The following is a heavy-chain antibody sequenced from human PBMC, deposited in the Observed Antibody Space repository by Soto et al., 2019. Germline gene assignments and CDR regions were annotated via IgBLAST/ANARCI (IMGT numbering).Heavy chain of an antibody. Sequence: QVQLQESGPGLVKPSETLSLTCTVSGGSVTSYYWSCIRQPPGKTLEWIGTIYYSGSTNYNPSLKSRVTISVDTSKNQFSLKLGSVTAADTAAYFCARALYGSGVLDVWGQGTTVTVSS. CDR1: GGSVTSYY. V-gene: IGHV4-59*02. J-gene: IGHJ6*02. CDR2: IYYSGST. CDR3: ARALYGSGVLDV. D-gene: IGHD3-10*01.